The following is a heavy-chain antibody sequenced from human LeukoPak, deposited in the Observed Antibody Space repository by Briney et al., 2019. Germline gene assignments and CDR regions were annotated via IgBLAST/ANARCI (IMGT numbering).Heavy chain of an antibody. D-gene: IGHD5-18*01. CDR1: GGSISSYY. CDR3: ARLGYSYGSDVPHGMDV. Sequence: KTSETLSLTCTVSGGSISSYYWSWIRQPPGKGLGWIGYIYYSGSTNYNPSLKSRVTISVDTSKNQFSLKLSSVTAADTAVYYCARLGYSYGSDVPHGMDVWGQGTTVTVSS. CDR2: IYYSGST. V-gene: IGHV4-59*01. J-gene: IGHJ6*02.